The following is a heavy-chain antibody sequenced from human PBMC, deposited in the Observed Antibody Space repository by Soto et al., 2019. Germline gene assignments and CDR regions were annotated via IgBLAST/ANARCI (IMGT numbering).Heavy chain of an antibody. V-gene: IGHV3-15*01. J-gene: IGHJ4*02. Sequence: PGGSLRLSCAASGFTLSDSWMSWVRQAPGKGLEWVGRILSNTDGGRTDYAAPVTGRFSISRDDSRNTLYLEMNSLTTEGTAVYYCVTYDYIWGSHRYMRAYSGRGFLVIGSS. CDR1: GFTLSDSW. D-gene: IGHD3-16*02. CDR2: ILSNTDGGRT. CDR3: VTYDYIWGSHRYMRAY.